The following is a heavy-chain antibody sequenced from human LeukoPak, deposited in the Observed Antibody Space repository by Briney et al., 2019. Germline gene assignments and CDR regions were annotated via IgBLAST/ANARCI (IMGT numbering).Heavy chain of an antibody. CDR3: ARDGGFGELLDY. Sequence: GGSLRLSCAASGFTFSSYEMNWVRQAPGKGLEWVSYISSSGSTIYYADSVKGRFTISRDNSKNTLYLQMNSLRAEDTAVYYCARDGGFGELLDYWGQGTLVTVSS. V-gene: IGHV3-48*03. D-gene: IGHD3-10*01. CDR2: ISSSGSTI. J-gene: IGHJ4*02. CDR1: GFTFSSYE.